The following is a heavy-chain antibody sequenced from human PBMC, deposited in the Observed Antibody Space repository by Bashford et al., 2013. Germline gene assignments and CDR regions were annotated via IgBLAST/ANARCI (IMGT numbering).Heavy chain of an antibody. Sequence: SSETLSLTCAVYSGSFSGYYWSWIRQPPGKGLEWIGEINHSGSTNYNPSLKSRVTISLDTSKNQFSLKLSSVTAADTAVYYCARPRAPVWAARHGFDYWGQGTLVTVSS. CDR3: ARPRAPVWAARHGFDY. CDR2: INHSGST. V-gene: IGHV4-34*01. D-gene: IGHD6-6*01. J-gene: IGHJ4*02. CDR1: SGSFSGYY.